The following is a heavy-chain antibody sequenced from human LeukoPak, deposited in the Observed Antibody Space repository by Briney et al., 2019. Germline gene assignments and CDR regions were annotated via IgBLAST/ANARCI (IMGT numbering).Heavy chain of an antibody. CDR2: INHSGST. CDR1: GGSFSGYY. D-gene: IGHD2-21*01. Sequence: SETLSLTCAVYGGSFSGYYWSWIRQPPGKGLEWIGEINHSGSTNYNPSLKSRVTISVDTSKNQFSLKLSSVTAADTAVYYCARHYSSDPFDYWGQGTLVTVSS. J-gene: IGHJ4*02. CDR3: ARHYSSDPFDY. V-gene: IGHV4-34*01.